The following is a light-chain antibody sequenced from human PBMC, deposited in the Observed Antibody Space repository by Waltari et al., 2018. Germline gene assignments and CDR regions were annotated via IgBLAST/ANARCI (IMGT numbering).Light chain of an antibody. Sequence: QSALTQPASVSESPGQSITISCIGTSSDVGSYNAVSWYQQHPGKAPKLMIHEVSKRPSGVSDRFPGSKSGNTASLTISGLQAEDEADYYCSSYAGSSAYWVFGGGTKLTVL. CDR1: SSDVGSYNA. CDR2: EVS. CDR3: SSYAGSSAYWV. V-gene: IGLV2-23*02. J-gene: IGLJ3*02.